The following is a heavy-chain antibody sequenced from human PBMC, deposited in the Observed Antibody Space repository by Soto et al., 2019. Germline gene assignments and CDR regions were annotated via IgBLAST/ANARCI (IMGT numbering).Heavy chain of an antibody. J-gene: IGHJ4*02. CDR1: GGSVSSGSYY. CDR3: ARDSPFGNYADY. Sequence: SETLSLTCTVSGGSVSSGSYYWSWIRQPPGKGLEWIGYIYYSGSTNYNPSLKSRVTISVDTSKNQFSLKLSSVTAADTAVYYCARDSPFGNYADYWGQGTLVTVSS. CDR2: IYYSGST. V-gene: IGHV4-61*01. D-gene: IGHD2-2*01.